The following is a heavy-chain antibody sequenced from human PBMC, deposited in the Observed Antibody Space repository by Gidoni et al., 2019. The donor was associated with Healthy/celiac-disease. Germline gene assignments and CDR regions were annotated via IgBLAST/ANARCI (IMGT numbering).Heavy chain of an antibody. CDR2: IYYSGST. D-gene: IGHD6-13*01. CDR1: GGSIRSSSYS. J-gene: IGHJ6*02. V-gene: IGHV4-39*01. CDR3: ASSGGSSWPYYYYYGMDV. Sequence: QLQLQESGPGLVKPSATLSLTCTVSGGSIRSSSYSWGWIRQPPGKGLGWIGSIYYSGSTYYNPSLKSRVTISVDTSKNQFSLKLSSVTAADTAVYYCASSGGSSWPYYYYYGMDVWGQGTTVTVSS.